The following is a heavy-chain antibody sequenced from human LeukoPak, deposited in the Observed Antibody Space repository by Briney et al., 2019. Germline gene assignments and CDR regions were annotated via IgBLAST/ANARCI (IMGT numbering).Heavy chain of an antibody. Sequence: PSETLSLTCAVYGGSFSSYYWGWLRQPPGKGLEWIGSIYYSGSTYYNPSLKSRVTISVDTSKNQFSLKLSSVTAADTAVYYCARGGRWSAFDIWGQGTMVTVSS. CDR1: GGSFSSYY. D-gene: IGHD3-3*01. CDR3: ARGGRWSAFDI. V-gene: IGHV4-39*07. J-gene: IGHJ3*02. CDR2: IYYSGST.